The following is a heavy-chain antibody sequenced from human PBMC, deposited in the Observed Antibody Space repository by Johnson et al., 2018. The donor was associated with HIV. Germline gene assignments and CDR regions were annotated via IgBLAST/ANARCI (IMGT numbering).Heavy chain of an antibody. Sequence: VQLVESGGGVVRPGGSLRLSCAASGFTFDDYGMNWVRQAPGKGLEWVSGINWNGGSTGYGDSVKGRFTTSRDNANNSLYLQMNSLGAEDTGLYFCASEIGSSWYSRAFDIWGQGTMVTVSS. D-gene: IGHD6-13*01. CDR3: ASEIGSSWYSRAFDI. V-gene: IGHV3-20*04. J-gene: IGHJ3*02. CDR2: INWNGGST. CDR1: GFTFDDYG.